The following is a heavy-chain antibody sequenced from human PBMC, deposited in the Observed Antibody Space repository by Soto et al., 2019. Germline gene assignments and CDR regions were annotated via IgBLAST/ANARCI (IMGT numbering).Heavy chain of an antibody. V-gene: IGHV3-30*18. Sequence: GGSLRLSCAASGFTFSSYGMHWVRQAPGKGLEWVAVISYDGSNKYYADSVKGRFTISRDNSKNTLYLQMNSLRAEDTAVYYCAKDGSVAMGVNPLSHGMDVWGQGTTVTVSS. D-gene: IGHD5-12*01. J-gene: IGHJ6*02. CDR2: ISYDGSNK. CDR3: AKDGSVAMGVNPLSHGMDV. CDR1: GFTFSSYG.